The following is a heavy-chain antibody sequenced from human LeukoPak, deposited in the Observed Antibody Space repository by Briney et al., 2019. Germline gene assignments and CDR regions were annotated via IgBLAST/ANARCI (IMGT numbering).Heavy chain of an antibody. J-gene: IGHJ4*02. D-gene: IGHD3-22*01. CDR1: GFTFSSYW. V-gene: IGHV3-74*01. CDR2: INSDGSST. Sequence: GGSLRLSCAASGFTFSSYWMHWVRQAPGEGLVWVSRINSDGSSTSYADSVKGRFTISRDNAKNTLYLQMNSLRAEDTAVYYCARAFLSYYDSSGYYYEDLFDYWGQGTLVTVSS. CDR3: ARAFLSYYDSSGYYYEDLFDY.